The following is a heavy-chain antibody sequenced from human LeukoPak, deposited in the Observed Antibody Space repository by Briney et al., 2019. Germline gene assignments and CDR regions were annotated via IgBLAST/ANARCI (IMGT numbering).Heavy chain of an antibody. Sequence: SETLSLTCTVSGGSISSGSYYWSWIRQPAGKGLEWIGRIYTSGSTNYNPSLKSRVTISVDTSKNQFSLKLSSVTAADTAVYYCARFAVFGWFDPWGQGTLVTVSS. J-gene: IGHJ5*02. CDR3: ARFAVFGWFDP. CDR1: GGSISSGSYY. V-gene: IGHV4-61*02. D-gene: IGHD3-10*01. CDR2: IYTSGST.